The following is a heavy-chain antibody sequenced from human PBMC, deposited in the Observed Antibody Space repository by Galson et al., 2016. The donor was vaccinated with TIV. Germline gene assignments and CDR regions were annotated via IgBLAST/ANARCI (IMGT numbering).Heavy chain of an antibody. CDR3: AKDLPPPYDGYGMDV. J-gene: IGHJ6*02. CDR1: GLSVKINY. Sequence: SLRLSCAASGLSVKINYMTWVRQAPGKGLEWVSLISDGGKTYYPDSVKGRFTISRDNSKNTLYLQMNSLRLEDTATYYCAKDLPPPYDGYGMDVWGQGTTVTVSS. V-gene: IGHV3-53*05. CDR2: ISDGGKT. D-gene: IGHD3-3*01.